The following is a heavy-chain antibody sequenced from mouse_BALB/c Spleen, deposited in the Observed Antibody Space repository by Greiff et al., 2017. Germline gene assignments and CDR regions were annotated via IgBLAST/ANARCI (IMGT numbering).Heavy chain of an antibody. D-gene: IGHD1-2*01. CDR2: ISSGSSTI. CDR1: GFTFSSFG. V-gene: IGHV5-17*02. CDR3: ARDHYYGYSY. Sequence: EVKLVESGGGLVQPGGSRKLSCAASGFTFSSFGMHWVRQAPEKGLEWVAYISSGSSTIYYADTVKGRFTISRDNPKNTLFLQTTSLRSEDTAMYYCARDHYYGYSYWGQGTTLTVSS. J-gene: IGHJ2*01.